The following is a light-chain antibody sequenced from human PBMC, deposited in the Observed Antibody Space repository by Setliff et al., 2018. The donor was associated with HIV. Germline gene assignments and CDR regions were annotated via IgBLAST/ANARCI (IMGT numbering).Light chain of an antibody. CDR2: DVT. Sequence: QSALAQPRSVSGSPGQSVTISCTGTSSDVGSYNYVSWYQQHPGKAPKLMIYDVTKRPSGVPDRFSGSKSGNTASLTISGLQAEDEADYYCCSYAGSCTPVIFGGGTKVTVL. J-gene: IGLJ2*01. V-gene: IGLV2-11*01. CDR3: CSYAGSCTPVI. CDR1: SSDVGSYNY.